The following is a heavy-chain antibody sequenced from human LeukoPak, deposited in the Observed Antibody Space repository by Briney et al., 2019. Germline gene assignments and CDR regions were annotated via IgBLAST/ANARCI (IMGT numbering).Heavy chain of an antibody. J-gene: IGHJ4*02. CDR1: GFTFSTYA. CDR3: AKDRTPDGFYSIDY. D-gene: IGHD2-15*01. V-gene: IGHV3-23*01. CDR2: VTGNSGLI. Sequence: PGGSLRLSCTVSGFTFSTYAMNWVRQAPGKGLEWVSVVTGNSGLIDYADSVRGRFTISRDNARNTLYLQMTTLRAEDTAIYFCAKDRTPDGFYSIDYWGQGVLVTVSS.